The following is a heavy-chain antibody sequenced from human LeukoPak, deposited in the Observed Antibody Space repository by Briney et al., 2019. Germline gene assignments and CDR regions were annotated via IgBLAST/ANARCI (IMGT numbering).Heavy chain of an antibody. V-gene: IGHV3-49*04. CDR1: GFTFGDYA. CDR2: IRSKAYGGTT. Sequence: GGSLTLSCTASGFTFGDYAMSWVRQAPGKGLEWVGFIRSKAYGGTTEYAASVKGRFIISRDDSKSIAYLQMNSLKTEDTAVYYCTRGETTEDYWGQGTLVTVSS. D-gene: IGHD1-14*01. J-gene: IGHJ4*02. CDR3: TRGETTEDY.